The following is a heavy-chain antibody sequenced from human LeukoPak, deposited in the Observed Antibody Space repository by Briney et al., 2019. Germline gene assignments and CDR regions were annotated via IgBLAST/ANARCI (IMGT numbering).Heavy chain of an antibody. V-gene: IGHV4-39*01. J-gene: IGHJ4*02. Sequence: SETLSLTCTVSGGSISSSSYYWGWIRQPPGKGLEWIGSIYYSGSTYYNPSLKSRVTISVDTSKNQFSLKLSSVTAADTAVYYCARLLASGGIYSFDYWGQGTLVTVSS. D-gene: IGHD2-21*01. CDR1: GGSISSSSYY. CDR2: IYYSGST. CDR3: ARLLASGGIYSFDY.